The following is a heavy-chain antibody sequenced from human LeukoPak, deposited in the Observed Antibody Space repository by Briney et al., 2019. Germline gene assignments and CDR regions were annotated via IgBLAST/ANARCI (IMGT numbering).Heavy chain of an antibody. J-gene: IGHJ4*02. CDR2: ISYDGSNK. CDR3: AKDVYSSGYYYFDY. CDR1: GFTFSSYG. D-gene: IGHD3-22*01. Sequence: GGSLRLSCAASGFTFSSYGMHWVRQAPGKGLQWVAVISYDGSNKYYADSVKGRFTIFRDNSKNTLYLQMNSLRAEDTAVYSCAKDVYSSGYYYFDYWGQGTLVTVSS. V-gene: IGHV3-30*18.